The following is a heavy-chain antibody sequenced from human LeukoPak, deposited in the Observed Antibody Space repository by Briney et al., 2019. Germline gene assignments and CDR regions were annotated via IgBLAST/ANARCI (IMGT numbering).Heavy chain of an antibody. CDR3: VREGVTKVFDY. D-gene: IGHD4-23*01. V-gene: IGHV3-33*01. CDR2: IWYDGSNK. J-gene: IGHJ4*02. Sequence: PGGSLRLSCAASGFTFSSYGMHWVRQAPGEGLEWVAVIWYDGSNKYYADSVKGRFTISRDNSKNTLYLQMNSLRAEDTAVYYCVREGVTKVFDYWGQGTLVTVSS. CDR1: GFTFSSYG.